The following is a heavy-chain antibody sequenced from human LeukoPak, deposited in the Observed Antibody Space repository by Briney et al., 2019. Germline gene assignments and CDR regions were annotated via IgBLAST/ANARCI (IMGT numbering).Heavy chain of an antibody. Sequence: GGSLRLSCAASGFTFNNYELNWVRRAPGKGLEWVSYISCSSSTVYYADSVKGRFSISKDYAKNSLYLQMNSLRAEDTAVYFCARDAGFGGNSDYYYMDVWGKGTTVTVSS. V-gene: IGHV3-48*01. CDR1: GFTFNNYE. D-gene: IGHD4-23*01. CDR2: ISCSSSTV. CDR3: ARDAGFGGNSDYYYMDV. J-gene: IGHJ6*03.